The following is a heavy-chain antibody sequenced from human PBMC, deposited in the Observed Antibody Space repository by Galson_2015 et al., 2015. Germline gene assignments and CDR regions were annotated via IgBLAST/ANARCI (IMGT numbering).Heavy chain of an antibody. V-gene: IGHV3-23*01. Sequence: SLRLSCAASGFTFSIYAMSWVRQAPGKGLEWVSAIGRSGGSAYYANSVKGRFTISRDNSKNTLYLQMNSLTAEDTAVYYCANSRDYCYAMDVWGQGTAVTVSS. CDR1: GFTFSIYA. CDR3: ANSRDYCYAMDV. CDR2: IGRSGGSA. J-gene: IGHJ6*02.